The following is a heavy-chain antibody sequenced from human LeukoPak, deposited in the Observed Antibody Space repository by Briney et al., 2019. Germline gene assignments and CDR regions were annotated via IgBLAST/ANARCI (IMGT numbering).Heavy chain of an antibody. CDR3: AREINYCSSTSCYRRGSAFDI. V-gene: IGHV4-61*02. Sequence: SQTLSLTCTVSGGSISSGSYYWSWIRQPAGKGLEWIGRIYTSGSTNYNPSLKSRVTISVDTSKNQCSLKLSSVTAADTAVYYCAREINYCSSTSCYRRGSAFDIWGQGTMVTVSS. J-gene: IGHJ3*02. CDR2: IYTSGST. CDR1: GGSISSGSYY. D-gene: IGHD2-2*01.